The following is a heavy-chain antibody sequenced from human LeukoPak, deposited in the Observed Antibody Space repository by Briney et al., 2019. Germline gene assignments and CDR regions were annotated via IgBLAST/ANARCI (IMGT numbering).Heavy chain of an antibody. CDR1: GFTLSSYA. V-gene: IGHV3-23*01. J-gene: IGHJ3*01. D-gene: IGHD3-3*01. Sequence: GGSLRLSCAASGFTLSSYAMTWVRQAPGKGLEWVSSISGSAEKAYYADSVKGRFTISRDSSQKILNLQMNNLRVEDTATYYCARGSTYDFWSGDALDAWGQGTMVTVAS. CDR3: ARGSTYDFWSGDALDA. CDR2: ISGSAEKA.